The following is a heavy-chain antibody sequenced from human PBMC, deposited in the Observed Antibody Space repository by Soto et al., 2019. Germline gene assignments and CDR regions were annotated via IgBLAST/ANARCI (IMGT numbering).Heavy chain of an antibody. CDR2: IIPILGIA. J-gene: IGHJ4*02. D-gene: IGHD3-3*01. Sequence: SVKVSCKASGGTFSSYTISWVRQAPGQGLEWMGRIIPILGIANYARKFQGRVTITADKSTSTAYMELSSLRSEDTAVYYCARSTYYDFWSGYYSRDEPMLFDYWGQATLVTVSS. V-gene: IGHV1-69*02. CDR3: ARSTYYDFWSGYYSRDEPMLFDY. CDR1: GGTFSSYT.